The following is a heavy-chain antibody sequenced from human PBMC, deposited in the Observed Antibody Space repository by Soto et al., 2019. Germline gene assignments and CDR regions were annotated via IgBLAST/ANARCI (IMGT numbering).Heavy chain of an antibody. CDR2: IDPSDSYT. D-gene: IGHD6-19*01. CDR1: GYSFTSYW. V-gene: IGHV5-10-1*01. CDR3: RIAVAGFSYYYGMDV. Sequence: PGESLKISCKGSGYSFTSYWISWVRQMPGKGLEWMGRIDPSDSYTNYSPSFQGHVTISADKSISTAYLQWSSLKASDTAMYYCRIAVAGFSYYYGMDVWGQGTTVTVSS. J-gene: IGHJ6*02.